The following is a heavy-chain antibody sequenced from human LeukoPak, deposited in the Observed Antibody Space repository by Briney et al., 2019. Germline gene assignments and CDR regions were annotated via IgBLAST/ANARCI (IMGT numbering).Heavy chain of an antibody. J-gene: IGHJ6*03. CDR2: INHSGST. D-gene: IGHD3-3*02. CDR3: ARAFYPGYYSYMAV. CDR1: GGSFSGYY. Sequence: SETLSLTCAVYGGSFSGYYWSWIRQPPGKGLEGIGEINHSGSTNYNHSLKSRLTISVDTSKNQFSMKLSSVTAADTAVYYCARAFYPGYYSYMAVWGKGTTVTVSS. V-gene: IGHV4-34*01.